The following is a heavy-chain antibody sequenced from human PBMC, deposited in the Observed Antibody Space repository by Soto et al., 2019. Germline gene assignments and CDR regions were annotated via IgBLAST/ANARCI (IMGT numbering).Heavy chain of an antibody. D-gene: IGHD3-9*01. CDR1: GFTFDDYA. V-gene: IGHV3-9*01. CDR3: AKGLTYDILTGTFDY. J-gene: IGHJ4*02. Sequence: GGSLRLSCAASGFTFDDYAMHWVRQAPGKGLEWVSGISWNSGSIGYADSVKGRFTISRDNAKNSLYLQMNSLRAEDTALYYCAKGLTYDILTGTFDYWGQGTLVTVSS. CDR2: ISWNSGSI.